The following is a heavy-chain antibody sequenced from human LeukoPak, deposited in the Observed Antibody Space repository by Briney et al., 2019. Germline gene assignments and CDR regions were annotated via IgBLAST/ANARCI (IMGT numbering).Heavy chain of an antibody. CDR1: GFTFDDYA. CDR2: ISWNSGSI. V-gene: IGHV3-9*01. D-gene: IGHD6-13*01. J-gene: IGHJ4*02. Sequence: GGSLRLSCAASGFTFDDYAMHWVRHAPGKGLEWVSGISWNSGSIGYADSVKGRFTISRDNSKNTLYLQMNSLRAEDTAVYYCARDGASSSWYRPLDYWGQGTLVTVSS. CDR3: ARDGASSSWYRPLDY.